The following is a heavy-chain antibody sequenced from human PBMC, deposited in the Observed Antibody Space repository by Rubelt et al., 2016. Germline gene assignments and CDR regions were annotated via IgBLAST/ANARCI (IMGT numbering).Heavy chain of an antibody. V-gene: IGHV4-59*02. CDR1: GDSVNRNY. CDR3: ARGGKQQLGPYYYVMDV. CDR2: IYYIGST. D-gene: IGHD6-13*01. Sequence: QVQLQESGPGLVKPSETLSLTCSVSGDSVNRNYWSWIRQAPDKGLEWIGYIYYIGSTNYNPSLQSRFTISVDTSKDQFSLKLGSVTAADTAVYDCARGGKQQLGPYYYVMDVWGQGTTVTVSS. J-gene: IGHJ6*02.